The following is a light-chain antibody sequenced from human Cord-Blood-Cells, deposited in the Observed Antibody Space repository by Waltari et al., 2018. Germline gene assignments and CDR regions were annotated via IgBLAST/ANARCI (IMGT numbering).Light chain of an antibody. CDR3: QQSYSTPYT. CDR1: QSISSY. CDR2: AAS. Sequence: DIQMTQSPSSLSASVGDRVTINCRASQSISSYLNWYQQKPGKAPKLLIYAASSWQSGVPSRFSGSGSRTDFTLTISSLQPEDFATYYCQQSYSTPYTFGQGTKLEIK. J-gene: IGKJ2*01. V-gene: IGKV1-39*01.